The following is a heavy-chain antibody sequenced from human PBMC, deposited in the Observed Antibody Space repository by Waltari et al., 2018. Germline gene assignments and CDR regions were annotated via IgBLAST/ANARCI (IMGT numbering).Heavy chain of an antibody. Sequence: QVQLQESGPGLVTPSETLSLTCTVSGGSISSYYWSWIRQPAGKGLEWIGRIYTSGSTNYNPSLKSRVTMSVDTSKNQFSLKLSSVTAADTAVYYCARATAVASYNWFDPWGQGTLVTVSS. D-gene: IGHD6-19*01. J-gene: IGHJ5*02. CDR1: GGSISSYY. CDR2: IYTSGST. CDR3: ARATAVASYNWFDP. V-gene: IGHV4-4*07.